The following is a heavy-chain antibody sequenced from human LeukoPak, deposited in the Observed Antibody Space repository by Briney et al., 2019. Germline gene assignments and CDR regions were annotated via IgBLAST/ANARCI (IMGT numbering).Heavy chain of an antibody. CDR3: AREQRVRGVTITRSYNWFDP. CDR1: GFTFSDYY. CDR2: ISSSGSTI. Sequence: GGSLGLSCAASGFTFSDYYMSWIRQAPGKGLEWVSYISSSGSTIYYADSVKGRFTISRDNAKNSLYLQMNSLRAEDTAVYYCAREQRVRGVTITRSYNWFDPWGQGTLVTVSS. J-gene: IGHJ5*02. V-gene: IGHV3-11*01. D-gene: IGHD3-10*01.